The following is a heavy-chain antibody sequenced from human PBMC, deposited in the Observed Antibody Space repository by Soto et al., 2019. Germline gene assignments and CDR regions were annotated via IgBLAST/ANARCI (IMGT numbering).Heavy chain of an antibody. J-gene: IGHJ4*02. Sequence: GGSLRLSCAASGFTFSSYEMHWVRQAPGKGLEWSSYISSTGSGTHYADSGKGRFTMSRDNTKNSVSLQMSSLRAEDTAVYYCVRDLHEPLATDALRVANWGQGTQVTVSS. CDR1: GFTFSSYE. CDR3: VRDLHEPLATDALRVAN. CDR2: ISSTGSGT. V-gene: IGHV3-48*03. D-gene: IGHD2-15*01.